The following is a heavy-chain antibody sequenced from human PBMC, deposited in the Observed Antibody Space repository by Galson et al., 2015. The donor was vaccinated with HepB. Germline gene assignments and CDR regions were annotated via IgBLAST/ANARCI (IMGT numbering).Heavy chain of an antibody. CDR2: INSDGSST. CDR3: ARRAVLAATRRYYYYYMDV. Sequence: SLRLSCAASGFTFSSYWMHWVRQAPGKGLVWVSRINSDGSSTSYADSVKGRFTISRDNAKNTLYLQMNSLRAEDTAVYYCARRAVLAATRRYYYYYMDVWGKGTTVTVSS. CDR1: GFTFSSYW. J-gene: IGHJ6*03. D-gene: IGHD2-15*01. V-gene: IGHV3-74*01.